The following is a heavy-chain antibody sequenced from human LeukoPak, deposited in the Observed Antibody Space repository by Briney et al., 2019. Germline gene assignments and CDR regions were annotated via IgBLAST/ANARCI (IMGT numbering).Heavy chain of an antibody. CDR3: GKGLGVGYAFDI. J-gene: IGHJ3*02. V-gene: IGHV3-23*01. CDR1: GFTFSSYA. CDR2: INGSGGST. Sequence: GGSLRLSCAASGFTFSSYAMSWVRQAPGKGLEWVSAINGSGGSTYYADSVKGRFTISRDNSKNTLYLQMKSLRAEDTAIYYCGKGLGVGYAFDIWGQGTMVTVSS. D-gene: IGHD3-16*01.